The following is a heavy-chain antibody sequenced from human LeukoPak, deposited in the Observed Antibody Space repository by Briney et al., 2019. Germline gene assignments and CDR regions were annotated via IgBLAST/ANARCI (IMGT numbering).Heavy chain of an antibody. CDR1: GFTFSGHS. J-gene: IGHJ4*02. CDR3: GRVIAGAIDY. CDR2: INLDGSER. D-gene: IGHD6-13*01. Sequence: QPGGSLGLSCAASGFTFSGHSMTWVRQAPGKGLEWVANINLDGSERFYVDFVKGRFTISRDNADNSMYLQMNSLRAEDTAVYYCGRVIAGAIDYWGQGTLVTVSS. V-gene: IGHV3-7*01.